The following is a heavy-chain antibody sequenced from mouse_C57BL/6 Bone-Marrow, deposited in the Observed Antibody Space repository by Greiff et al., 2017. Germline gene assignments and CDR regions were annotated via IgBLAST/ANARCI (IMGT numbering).Heavy chain of an antibody. Sequence: QVQLQQPGAELVRPGSSVKLSCKASGYTFTSYWMHWVKQRPIQGLEWIGNIDPSDSETHYNQKFKDKATVTVDKSSSTAYMQLSSLTSEDAAVYYCASLYDGYYAPFDYWGQGTTLTVSS. CDR1: GYTFTSYW. J-gene: IGHJ2*01. V-gene: IGHV1-52*01. CDR2: IDPSDSET. D-gene: IGHD2-3*01. CDR3: ASLYDGYYAPFDY.